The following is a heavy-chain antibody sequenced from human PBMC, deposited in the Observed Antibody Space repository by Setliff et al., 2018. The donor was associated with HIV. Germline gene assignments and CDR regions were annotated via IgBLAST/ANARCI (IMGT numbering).Heavy chain of an antibody. Sequence: ASVKVSCKASGYTLTSYEINWVRQATGQGLEWMGWMNPNSGDTGYAQKFQGRVTMTRNTSISTAFMELSSLRSEDTAVYYCARGRSLVRGSGSPEYYYMDGWGKGTTVTVSS. J-gene: IGHJ6*03. CDR2: MNPNSGDT. CDR1: GYTLTSYE. D-gene: IGHD3-10*01. V-gene: IGHV1-8*02. CDR3: ARGRSLVRGSGSPEYYYMDG.